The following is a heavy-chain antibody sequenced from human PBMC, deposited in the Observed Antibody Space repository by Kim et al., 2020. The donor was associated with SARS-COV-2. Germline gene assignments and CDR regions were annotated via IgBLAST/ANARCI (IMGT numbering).Heavy chain of an antibody. CDR2: ISYDGSNK. CDR1: GFTFSSYA. D-gene: IGHD1-26*01. Sequence: GGSLRLSCAASGFTFSSYAMHWVRQAPGKGLEWVVVISYDGSNKYYADSVKGRFTISRDNSKNTLYLQMNSLRAEDTAVYYCARAGLGNYYYGMDVWGQGTTVTVSS. CDR3: ARAGLGNYYYGMDV. V-gene: IGHV3-30-3*01. J-gene: IGHJ6*02.